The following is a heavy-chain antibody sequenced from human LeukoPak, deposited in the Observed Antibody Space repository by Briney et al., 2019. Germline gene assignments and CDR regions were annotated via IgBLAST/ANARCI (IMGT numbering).Heavy chain of an antibody. V-gene: IGHV4-39*07. CDR2: IYYSGST. D-gene: IGHD2-2*01. CDR1: GGSISSDSYY. J-gene: IGHJ6*03. CDR3: ARVVPAANYYYYMDV. Sequence: PSETPSLTCTVSGGSISSDSYYWGWIRQPPGKGLQWIGCIYYSGSTYYKPSLKSRVTISVDTSKNQFSLKLSSVTAADTAVYYCARVVPAANYYYYMDVWGKGTTVTISS.